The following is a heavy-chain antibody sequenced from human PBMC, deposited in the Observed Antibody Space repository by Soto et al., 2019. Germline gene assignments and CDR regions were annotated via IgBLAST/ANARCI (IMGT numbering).Heavy chain of an antibody. Sequence: QVQLQESGPGLVKPSQTLSLTCTVSGGSISSGGYYWSWIRQHPGKGLEWIGYIYYSGSTYYNPSPKSRVTISVDTSKNQSSLKLSSVTAADTAVYYCARASPPPQTAAVDYWGQGTLVTVSS. D-gene: IGHD6-25*01. V-gene: IGHV4-31*03. CDR3: ARASPPPQTAAVDY. CDR2: IYYSGST. J-gene: IGHJ4*02. CDR1: GGSISSGGYY.